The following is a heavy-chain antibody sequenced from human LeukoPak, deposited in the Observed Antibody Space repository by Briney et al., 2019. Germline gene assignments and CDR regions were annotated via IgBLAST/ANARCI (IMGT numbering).Heavy chain of an antibody. V-gene: IGHV3-53*01. CDR3: ARLRITMVRGVITYDAFDI. D-gene: IGHD3-10*01. J-gene: IGHJ3*02. CDR1: GFTVSSNY. Sequence: TGGSLRLSCAASGFTVSSNYMSWVRQAPGKGLEWVSVIYSGGSTYYADSVKGRFTISRDNSKNTLYLQVNSLRAEDTAVYYCARLRITMVRGVITYDAFDIWGQGTMVTVSS. CDR2: IYSGGST.